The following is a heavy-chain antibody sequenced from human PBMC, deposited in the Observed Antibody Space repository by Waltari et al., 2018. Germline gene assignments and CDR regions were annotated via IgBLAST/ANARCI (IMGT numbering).Heavy chain of an antibody. D-gene: IGHD2-15*01. J-gene: IGHJ4*02. V-gene: IGHV1-2*02. Sequence: QVQLVQSGAEVKKPGASVKVSCKASGYTFTGYYMHWVRQAPGQGLEWMGWINPNGGGTNYAQKFQGRVTMTRDTSISTAYMELSRLRSDDTAVYYCARRPVVAHQYYFDYWGQGTLVTVSS. CDR2: INPNGGGT. CDR1: GYTFTGYY. CDR3: ARRPVVAHQYYFDY.